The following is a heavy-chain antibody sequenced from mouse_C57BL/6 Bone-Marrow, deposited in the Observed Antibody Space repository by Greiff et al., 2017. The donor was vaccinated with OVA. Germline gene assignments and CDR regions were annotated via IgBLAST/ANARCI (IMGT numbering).Heavy chain of an antibody. CDR2: INPNNGGT. J-gene: IGHJ4*01. D-gene: IGHD1-1*01. Sequence: EVQLQQSGPELVKPGASVKIPCKASGYTFTDYNMDWVKQSHGKSLEWIGDINPNNGGTIYNQKFKGKATLTVDKSSSTAYMELRSLTSEDTAVYYCARALYYGSSEGYAMDYWGQGTSVTVSS. CDR3: ARALYYGSSEGYAMDY. V-gene: IGHV1-18*01. CDR1: GYTFTDYN.